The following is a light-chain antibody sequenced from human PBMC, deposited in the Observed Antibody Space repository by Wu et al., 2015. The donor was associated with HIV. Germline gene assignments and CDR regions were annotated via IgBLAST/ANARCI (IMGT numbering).Light chain of an antibody. CDR3: HQRSTWPLT. V-gene: IGKV3-11*01. CDR2: DAF. Sequence: ETVLTQSPVTLSLSPGERATLSCRASQSLSFYLAWYQQKPGRAPRLLVYDAFNRPPGIPARFSGSGSGTDFTLTISSLEPEDFAIYYCHQRSTWPLTFGQGTRLEMK. J-gene: IGKJ5*01. CDR1: QSLSFY.